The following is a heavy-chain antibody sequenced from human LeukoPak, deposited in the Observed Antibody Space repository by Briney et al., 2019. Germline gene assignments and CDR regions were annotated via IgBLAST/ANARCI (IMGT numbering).Heavy chain of an antibody. Sequence: SPSETLSLTCAVYGGSFSGYYWSWIRQPPGKGLEWIGEINHSGSTNYNPSLRSRVTVSVHTSKNQFSLKLSSVTAADTAVYYCASYYDSSGPTFDFWGQGTLVTVSS. D-gene: IGHD3-22*01. CDR1: GGSFSGYY. J-gene: IGHJ4*02. CDR3: ASYYDSSGPTFDF. V-gene: IGHV4-34*01. CDR2: INHSGST.